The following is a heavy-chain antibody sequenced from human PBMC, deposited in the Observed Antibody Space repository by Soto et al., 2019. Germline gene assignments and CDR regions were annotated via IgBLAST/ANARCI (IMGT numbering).Heavy chain of an antibody. CDR1: GRSMSGYY. J-gene: IGHJ4*02. Sequence: PSEILSLTCTVSGRSMSGYYWSWIRQPAGERLEWIGRIYTSGTTDFNPSLKGRVTMSVDTSKNQFSLKLTSVTAADTALYYCAREDYYDTGYYVVWGQGTKVTVYS. V-gene: IGHV4-4*07. CDR2: IYTSGTT. D-gene: IGHD3-9*01. CDR3: AREDYYDTGYYVV.